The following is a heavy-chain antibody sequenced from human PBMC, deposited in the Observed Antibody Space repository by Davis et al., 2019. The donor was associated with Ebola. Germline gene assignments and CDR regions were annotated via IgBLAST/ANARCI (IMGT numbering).Heavy chain of an antibody. Sequence: AASVKVSCKASGGTFSSYAISWVRQAPGQGLEWMGGIIPIFGTANYAQKFQGRVTITADESTSTAYMELSSLRSEDTAVYYCARDKGYSGYDFSYWSQGTLVTVSS. CDR1: GGTFSSYA. CDR2: IIPIFGTA. D-gene: IGHD5-12*01. V-gene: IGHV1-69*13. CDR3: ARDKGYSGYDFSY. J-gene: IGHJ4*02.